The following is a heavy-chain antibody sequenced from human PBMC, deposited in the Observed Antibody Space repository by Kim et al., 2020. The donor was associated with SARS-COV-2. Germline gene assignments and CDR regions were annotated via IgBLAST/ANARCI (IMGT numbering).Heavy chain of an antibody. CDR2: IYYSGST. CDR3: ARVWYSSSWYYFDY. Sequence: SETLSLTCTVSGGSISSYYWSWIRQPPGKGLEWIGYIYYSGSTNYNPSLKSRVTISVDTSKNQFSLKLSSVTAADTAMYYCARVWYSSSWYYFDYWGQGTLVTVSS. D-gene: IGHD6-13*01. J-gene: IGHJ4*02. CDR1: GGSISSYY. V-gene: IGHV4-59*01.